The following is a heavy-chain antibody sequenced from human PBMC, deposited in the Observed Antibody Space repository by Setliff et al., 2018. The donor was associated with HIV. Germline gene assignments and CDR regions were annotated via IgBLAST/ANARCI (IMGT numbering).Heavy chain of an antibody. CDR3: ARAERGYSYGKGYYFDY. D-gene: IGHD5-18*01. J-gene: IGHJ4*02. V-gene: IGHV1-18*04. CDR1: GYTSSSYG. Sequence: ASVKVSCKASGYTSSSYGISWVRQAPGQGLEWMGWINPYSGKTKYAQNLQGRLTMTTDTSTGTAYMELSSLRSEDTAVYYCARAERGYSYGKGYYFDYWGQGTLVTVSS. CDR2: INPYSGKT.